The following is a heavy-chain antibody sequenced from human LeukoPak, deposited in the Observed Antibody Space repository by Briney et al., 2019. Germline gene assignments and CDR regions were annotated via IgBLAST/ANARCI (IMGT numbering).Heavy chain of an antibody. J-gene: IGHJ4*02. Sequence: GGSLRLSCAASGFTFSSYAMSWVRQAPGKGLEWVSAISGSGGSTYYADSVKGRFTISRDNSKNTLYLQMNSLRAEDTAVYYCAKGSSGWYDENYFDYWGQGTLVPVSS. CDR2: ISGSGGST. CDR3: AKGSSGWYDENYFDY. V-gene: IGHV3-23*01. CDR1: GFTFSSYA. D-gene: IGHD6-19*01.